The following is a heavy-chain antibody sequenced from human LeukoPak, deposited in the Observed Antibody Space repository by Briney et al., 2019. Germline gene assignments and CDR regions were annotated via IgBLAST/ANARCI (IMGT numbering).Heavy chain of an antibody. CDR3: ARVEGVYYFDY. V-gene: IGHV3-33*01. J-gene: IGHJ4*02. CDR1: GFTFSSYG. CDR2: ILSDGSKE. D-gene: IGHD5/OR15-5a*01. Sequence: PGGSLRLSCAASGFTFSSYGMHWVRQAPGKGLEWVAVILSDGSKEFYTDSVKGRFTISRDNSKNTLYLQMNSLRAEDTAVYYCARVEGVYYFDYWSQGTLVTVSS.